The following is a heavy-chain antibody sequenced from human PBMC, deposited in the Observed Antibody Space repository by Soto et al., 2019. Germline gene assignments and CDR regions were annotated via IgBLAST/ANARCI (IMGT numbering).Heavy chain of an antibody. J-gene: IGHJ4*02. V-gene: IGHV3-30*18. CDR2: ISYDGSNK. CDR3: AKDYAGYCSSTSCYMAY. CDR1: GFTFSSYG. Sequence: GGSLRLSCAASGFTFSSYGMHWVRQAPGKGLEWVAVISYDGSNKYYADSVKGRFTISRDNSKNTLYLQMNSLRAEDTAVYYCAKDYAGYCSSTSCYMAYSGQGTLVTVS. D-gene: IGHD2-2*02.